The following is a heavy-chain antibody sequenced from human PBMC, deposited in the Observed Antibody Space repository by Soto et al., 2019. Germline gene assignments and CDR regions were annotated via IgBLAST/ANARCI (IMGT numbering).Heavy chain of an antibody. Sequence: QVQLQESGPGLVKPSQTLSLTCTVSGGSISSGAYYWSWIRQHPGKGLEWIGYIYYSGSTSYNPSLKSRVTISVDTSKNPLSLKLSSVTAADTAVYYCARTPYYYGSGSYYPDYYYYGMDVWGQGTTVTVSS. CDR2: IYYSGST. J-gene: IGHJ6*02. V-gene: IGHV4-31*03. CDR3: ARTPYYYGSGSYYPDYYYYGMDV. CDR1: GGSISSGAYY. D-gene: IGHD3-10*01.